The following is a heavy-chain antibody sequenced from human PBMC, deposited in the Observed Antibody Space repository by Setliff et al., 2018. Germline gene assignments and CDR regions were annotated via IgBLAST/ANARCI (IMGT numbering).Heavy chain of an antibody. V-gene: IGHV1-8*02. CDR2: MNPNSGNT. Sequence: GASVKASCKASGYTFTSYGISWVRQATGQGLEWMGWMNPNSGNTGYAQKFQGRVTMTRDTSTSTVYMELSSLRSEDTAVYYCAREASGTVVTYYFDYWGQGTLVTVSS. D-gene: IGHD2-21*02. J-gene: IGHJ4*02. CDR1: GYTFTSYG. CDR3: AREASGTVVTYYFDY.